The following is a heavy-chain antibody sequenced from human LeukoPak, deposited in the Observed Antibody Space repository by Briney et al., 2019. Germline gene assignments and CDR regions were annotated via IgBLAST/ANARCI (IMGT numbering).Heavy chain of an antibody. J-gene: IGHJ4*02. V-gene: IGHV3-7*01. CDR1: GFTFSSYW. Sequence: GGSLRLSCAASGFTFSSYWMSWVRQAPGKGLEWVANIKQDGSEKYYVDFVKGRFTISRDNAKNSLYLQMNSLRAEDTAVYYCARASSNFWSGYYGYWGQGTLVTVSS. CDR2: IKQDGSEK. CDR3: ARASSNFWSGYYGY. D-gene: IGHD3-3*01.